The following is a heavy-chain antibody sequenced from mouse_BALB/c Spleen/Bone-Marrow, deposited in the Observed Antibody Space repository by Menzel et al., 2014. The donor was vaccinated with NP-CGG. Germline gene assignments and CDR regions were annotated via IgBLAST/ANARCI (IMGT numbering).Heavy chain of an antibody. J-gene: IGHJ3*01. CDR1: GFNIKDTY. V-gene: IGHV14-3*02. CDR3: ARGNYGSSPWFAY. D-gene: IGHD1-1*01. Sequence: EVQLQESGAELVKPGASVKLSCTASGFNIKDTYIHWVKQRPEQGLEWIGRIDPANGNTKYGPKFQGRATVTTDTSSNTASLQLSNLTSEDTAVYYCARGNYGSSPWFAYWGQGTLVTVSA. CDR2: IDPANGNT.